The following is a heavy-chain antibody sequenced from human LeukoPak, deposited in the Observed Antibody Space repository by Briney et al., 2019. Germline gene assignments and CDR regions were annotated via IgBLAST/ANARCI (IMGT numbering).Heavy chain of an antibody. CDR3: AGRGLSTGWTFDY. CDR1: GGSISTYY. J-gene: IGHJ4*01. D-gene: IGHD6-19*01. V-gene: IGHV4-4*07. Sequence: PSETLSLTCSVSGGSISTYYWSWIRQPAGKGLEWIAQIHTSGSTNFNPSLKSRVSISMDTPNNQFSLMISSVTAADTAIYYCAGRGLSTGWTFDYLGHGTLVTVSS. CDR2: IHTSGST.